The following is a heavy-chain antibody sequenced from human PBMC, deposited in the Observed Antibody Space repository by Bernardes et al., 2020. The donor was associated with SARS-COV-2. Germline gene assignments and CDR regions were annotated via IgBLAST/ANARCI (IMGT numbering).Heavy chain of an antibody. CDR2: IKPGGHAE. D-gene: IGHD3-3*01. CDR1: GFTFRSYW. CDR3: ARDNDFWSGYAYGMDV. V-gene: IGHV3-7*01. J-gene: IGHJ6*02. Sequence: GGSLRLSCTASGFTFRSYWMSWVRQAPGKGLEWVANIKPGGHAEYYVDSVKGRFTISRDNTKKSLYLQMDSLRVEDTAVYYCARDNDFWSGYAYGMDVWGQGTTVTVSS.